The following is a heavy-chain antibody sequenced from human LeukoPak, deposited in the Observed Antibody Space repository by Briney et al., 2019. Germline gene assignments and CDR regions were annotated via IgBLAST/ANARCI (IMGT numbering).Heavy chain of an antibody. CDR1: GGSISSYY. J-gene: IGHJ4*02. CDR3: ARHKQGPFDS. CDR2: IYYSGST. V-gene: IGHV4-59*08. Sequence: PSETLSLTCTVSGGSISSYYWSWIRQPPGKGLEWIGYIYYSGSTNYNPSLKSRVTISVDTSKNKFSLTLRSVTAADTAVYYCARHKQGPFDSWGEGTLVTVSS.